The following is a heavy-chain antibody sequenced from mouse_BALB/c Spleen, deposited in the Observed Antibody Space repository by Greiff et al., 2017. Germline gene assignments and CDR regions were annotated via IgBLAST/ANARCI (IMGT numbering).Heavy chain of an antibody. CDR2: IAPANGTT. Sequence: VKLQESGAELVKPGASVKLSCTASGFNIKDTYMHWVTQRPEQGLEWIGRIAPANGTTKYDPKFQGKATITADTSSNTAYLQLSSLTSEDTAVYYCARRTTAKYYAMDYWGQGTSVTVSS. J-gene: IGHJ4*01. V-gene: IGHV14-3*02. CDR3: ARRTTAKYYAMDY. CDR1: GFNIKDTY. D-gene: IGHD1-2*01.